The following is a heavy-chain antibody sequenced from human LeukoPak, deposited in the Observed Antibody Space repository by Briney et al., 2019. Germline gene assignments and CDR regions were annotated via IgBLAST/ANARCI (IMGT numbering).Heavy chain of an antibody. CDR1: GYTFTGYY. Sequence: GASVKVSCKASGYTFTGYYMHWVRQATGQGLEWMGWINPNSGGTNYAQKFQGRVTTTRDTSISTAYMELSRLRSDDTAVYYCASEYNWNDPAYYYYMDVWGKGTTVTVSS. CDR2: INPNSGGT. CDR3: ASEYNWNDPAYYYYMDV. V-gene: IGHV1-2*02. J-gene: IGHJ6*03. D-gene: IGHD1-20*01.